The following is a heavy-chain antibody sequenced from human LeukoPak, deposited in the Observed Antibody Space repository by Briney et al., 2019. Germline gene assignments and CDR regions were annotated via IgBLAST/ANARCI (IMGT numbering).Heavy chain of an antibody. D-gene: IGHD6-6*01. V-gene: IGHV4-39*01. CDR2: IYYTGNT. CDR3: ARAARYYYYYMDV. CDR1: GGSISSSSYY. Sequence: PSETLSLTCTVSGGSISSSSYYWGWIRQPPGKGLEWIGSIYYTGNTYYNPSLKSRVTISVDTSKNQFSLKLSSVTAADTAVYYCARAARYYYYYMDVWGKGTTVTVSS. J-gene: IGHJ6*03.